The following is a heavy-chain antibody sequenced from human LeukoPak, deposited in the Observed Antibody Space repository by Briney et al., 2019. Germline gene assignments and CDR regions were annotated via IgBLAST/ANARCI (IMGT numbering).Heavy chain of an antibody. CDR3: ARGARDGYNAPFDY. Sequence: SVKVSCKASGGTFSSYAISWVRQAPGQGLEWMGGNIPIFGTANYAQKFQGRVTITTDESTSTAYMELSSLRSEDTAVYYCARGARDGYNAPFDYWGQGTLVTVSS. V-gene: IGHV1-69*05. CDR1: GGTFSSYA. CDR2: NIPIFGTA. D-gene: IGHD5-24*01. J-gene: IGHJ4*02.